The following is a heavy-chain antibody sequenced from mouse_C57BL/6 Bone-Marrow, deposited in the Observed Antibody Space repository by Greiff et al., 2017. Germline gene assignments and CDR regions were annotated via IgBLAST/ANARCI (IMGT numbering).Heavy chain of an antibody. CDR3: ASDYYGSSYCAMDY. CDR2: ISSGGSYT. J-gene: IGHJ4*01. CDR1: GFTFSSYG. Sequence: EVKLVESGGDLVKPGGSLKLSCAASGFTFSSYGMSWVRQTPDKRLEWVATISSGGSYTYYPDSVKGRFIISRDNAKNTLYLQMSSLKSEDTAMYYCASDYYGSSYCAMDYWGQGTSVTVSS. D-gene: IGHD1-1*01. V-gene: IGHV5-6*02.